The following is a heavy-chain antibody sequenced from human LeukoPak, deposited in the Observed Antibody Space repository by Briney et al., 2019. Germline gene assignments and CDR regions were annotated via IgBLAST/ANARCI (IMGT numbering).Heavy chain of an antibody. CDR2: IDFDGSTT. V-gene: IGHV3-74*01. CDR3: TRDYYGAGAK. CDR1: GYTFSDSW. Sequence: GGSLRLSCEVSGYTFSDSWMNWVRHTPGKGLVWVSIIDFDGSTTIYADSVKGRFTISRDNAKNTLYLQMNSLRAEDTGVYYCTRDYYGAGAKWGQGVLVTVSS. D-gene: IGHD3-10*01. J-gene: IGHJ4*02.